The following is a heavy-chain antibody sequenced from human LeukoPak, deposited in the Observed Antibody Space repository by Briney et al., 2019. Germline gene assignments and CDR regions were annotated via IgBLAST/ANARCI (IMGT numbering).Heavy chain of an antibody. CDR2: IYYSGST. CDR1: GGSISSGDYY. Sequence: SQTLSLTCTVSGGSISSGDYYWSWIRQPPGKGLEWIGYIYYSGSTYYNPSLKSRVTISVDTSKNQFSLKLSSVTAADTAVYYCARCGYDSSGGRPAYFQHWGQGTLVSVSS. J-gene: IGHJ1*01. V-gene: IGHV4-30-4*08. D-gene: IGHD3-22*01. CDR3: ARCGYDSSGGRPAYFQH.